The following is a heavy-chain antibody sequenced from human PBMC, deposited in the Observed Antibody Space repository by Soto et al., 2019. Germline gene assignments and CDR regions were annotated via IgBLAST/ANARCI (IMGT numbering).Heavy chain of an antibody. CDR3: SRNCPNYYDSIGSFDD. CDR2: IWYDGSNK. Sequence: PGGSLRLSXAASGFTFSTYGMHWVRQAPGTGLEWVAVIWYDGSNKYYADSVKGRFTISRDNSKNTLYLQMNNLRAEDTAVYYCSRNCPNYYDSIGSFDDWGQGTLVNVS. V-gene: IGHV3-33*01. J-gene: IGHJ4*02. CDR1: GFTFSTYG. D-gene: IGHD3-22*01.